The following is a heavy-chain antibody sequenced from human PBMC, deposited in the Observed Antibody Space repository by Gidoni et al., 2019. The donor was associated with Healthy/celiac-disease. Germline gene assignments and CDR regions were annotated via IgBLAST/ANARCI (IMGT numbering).Heavy chain of an antibody. CDR2: IYSSRRT. V-gene: IGHV4-31*03. Sequence: QVQLQESGPGLVKPSQTLSLTCTVSGCSISIGGYYWSWIRQHPGKGLEWIGYIYSSRRTYYNPALKSRVTISVDTSKNQFSLKLSSVTAADTAVYYCARGPVLIGPQGAFDIWGQGTMVTVSS. CDR3: ARGPVLIGPQGAFDI. CDR1: GCSISIGGYY. J-gene: IGHJ3*02. D-gene: IGHD2-8*01.